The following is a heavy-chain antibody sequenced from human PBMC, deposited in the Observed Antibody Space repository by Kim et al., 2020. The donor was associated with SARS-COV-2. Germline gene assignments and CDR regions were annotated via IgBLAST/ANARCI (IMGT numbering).Heavy chain of an antibody. J-gene: IGHJ4*02. CDR3: ARGVLRYYYDSSGYYDNYYFDY. CDR2: INHSGST. CDR1: GGSFSGYY. D-gene: IGHD3-22*01. V-gene: IGHV4-34*01. Sequence: SETLSLTCAVYGGSFSGYYWSWIRQPPGKGLEWIGEINHSGSTNYNPSLKSRVTISVDTSKNQFSLKLSSVTAADTAVYYCARGVLRYYYDSSGYYDNYYFDYWGQGTLVTVSS.